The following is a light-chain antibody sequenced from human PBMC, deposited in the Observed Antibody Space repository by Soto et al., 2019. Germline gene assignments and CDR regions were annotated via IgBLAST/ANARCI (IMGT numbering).Light chain of an antibody. V-gene: IGLV2-14*01. CDR1: SSDVGGYNF. J-gene: IGLJ1*01. CDR2: EVS. Sequence: QSVLTQPASVSGSPGQSITISCTGISSDVGGYNFVSWYQLPPGKAPKLMIYEVSNRPSGVSYRFSGSKSDNTASLTISGLQTEDEADYYCSSYTSSSTYVFGTGTKVTVL. CDR3: SSYTSSSTYV.